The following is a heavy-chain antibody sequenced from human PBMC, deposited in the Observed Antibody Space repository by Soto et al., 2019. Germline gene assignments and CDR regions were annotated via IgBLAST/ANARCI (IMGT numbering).Heavy chain of an antibody. CDR3: AKVPYYYDSSGYSPFDY. CDR2: ISGSGGST. J-gene: IGHJ4*02. Sequence: EVQLLESGGGLVQPGGSLRLSCAASGFTFSSYAMSWVRQAPGKGLGWVSAISGSGGSTYYADSVKGRFTISRDNSKNTLYLQMNSLRAEDTAVYYCAKVPYYYDSSGYSPFDYWGQGTLVTVSS. CDR1: GFTFSSYA. V-gene: IGHV3-23*01. D-gene: IGHD3-22*01.